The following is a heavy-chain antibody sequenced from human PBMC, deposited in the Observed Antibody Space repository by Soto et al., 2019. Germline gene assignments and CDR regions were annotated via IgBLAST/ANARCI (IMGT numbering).Heavy chain of an antibody. J-gene: IGHJ4*02. CDR2: INPSGGST. V-gene: IGHV1-46*01. CDR1: GYTFTSYY. Sequence: ASVKVSCKASGYTFTSYYMPWVRQAPGQGLEWMGIINPSGGSTSYAQKFQGRVTMTRDTSTSTVYMELSSLRSEDTAVYYCARAKNIRLGETGLNFDYWGQGTLVTVSS. D-gene: IGHD3-16*01. CDR3: ARAKNIRLGETGLNFDY.